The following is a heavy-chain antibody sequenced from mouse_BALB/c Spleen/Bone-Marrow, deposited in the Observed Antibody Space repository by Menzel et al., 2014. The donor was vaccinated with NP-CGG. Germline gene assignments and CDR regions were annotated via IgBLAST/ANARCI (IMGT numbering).Heavy chain of an antibody. CDR2: ISGGGSYT. J-gene: IGHJ2*01. Sequence: DVKLQEPGGDLVKPGGSLKLSCAASGFTFSSYGMSWVRQTPEKRLEWVATISGGGSYTYYPDSVKGRFTISRDNAKNNLYLQMSSLRSEDTALYYCARQYGSSYFDYWGQGTTLTVSS. D-gene: IGHD1-1*01. CDR3: ARQYGSSYFDY. CDR1: GFTFSSYG. V-gene: IGHV5-9-2*01.